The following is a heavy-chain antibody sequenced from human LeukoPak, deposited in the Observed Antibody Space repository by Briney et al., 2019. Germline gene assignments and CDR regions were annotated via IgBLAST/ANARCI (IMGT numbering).Heavy chain of an antibody. CDR1: GFTFSSYA. D-gene: IGHD4-17*01. CDR3: TKGNTVTHYSFDY. V-gene: IGHV3-23*01. Sequence: PGGSLRLSCAASGFTFSSYAMSWVRRAPGKGLEWVSGISRSGGSTYYAESVKGRFTIPRDNSKNTVYLQMNSLRAEHAAVYYCTKGNTVTHYSFDYWGQGTLVTVSS. J-gene: IGHJ4*02. CDR2: ISRSGGST.